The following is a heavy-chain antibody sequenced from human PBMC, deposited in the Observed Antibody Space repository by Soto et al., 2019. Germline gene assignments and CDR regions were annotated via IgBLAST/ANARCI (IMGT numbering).Heavy chain of an antibody. CDR3: ARSDGRY. Sequence: SETLSLTCTVLGGSISSDYWSWIRQPPWKGLEWIGYIYYSGSTNYNPSLKSRVTISVDTSKNQFSLKLSSVTAADTAVYYCARSDGRYWGHGTVVTVSS. CDR1: GGSISSDY. CDR2: IYYSGST. J-gene: IGHJ4*01. V-gene: IGHV4-59*01.